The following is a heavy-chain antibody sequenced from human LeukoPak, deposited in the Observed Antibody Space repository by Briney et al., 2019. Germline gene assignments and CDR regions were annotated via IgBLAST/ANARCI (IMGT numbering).Heavy chain of an antibody. V-gene: IGHV4-39*01. D-gene: IGHD3-22*01. CDR3: ASPPRDYDRTGYFNYD. J-gene: IGHJ1*01. Sequence: SETLSLTCPVSRGFNSSSSYYEPWIRQPPGKGLEWIGSIYYSGTTYYNPSLKSRVTISLDTFKNQFSMQLSSVTATDTAVYYRASPPRDYDRTGYFNYDWNQDTLVTVSS. CDR2: IYYSGTT. CDR1: RGFNSSSSYY.